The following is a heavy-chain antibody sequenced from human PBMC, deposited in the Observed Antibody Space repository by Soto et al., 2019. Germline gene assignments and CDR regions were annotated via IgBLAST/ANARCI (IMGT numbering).Heavy chain of an antibody. V-gene: IGHV5-51*01. CDR3: ARGDSSDYSTTTPADY. CDR2: IYPSDSDT. J-gene: IGHJ4*02. CDR1: GYSFANYC. Sequence: GESLKISCTGSGYSFANYCIGWVLQMPWKGLEWMGIIYPSDSDTRYSPSFQGQVTISADKSISTAYLQWNSLKASDTAMYFCARGDSSDYSTTTPADYWGQGTLVTVSS. D-gene: IGHD3-22*01.